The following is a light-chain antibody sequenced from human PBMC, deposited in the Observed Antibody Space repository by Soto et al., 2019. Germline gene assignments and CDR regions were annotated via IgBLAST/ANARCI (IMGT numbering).Light chain of an antibody. Sequence: EIVLTQSPGTLSLSPGERATLSCRASQSVSSSLLAWYQHKPGQTPRLLIYGASSRATGIPDRFSGSGSGTDFTLTISRLEPEDCAVYYCQQYGSPWTFGQGTKVEIK. CDR3: QQYGSPWT. V-gene: IGKV3-20*01. J-gene: IGKJ1*01. CDR2: GAS. CDR1: QSVSSSL.